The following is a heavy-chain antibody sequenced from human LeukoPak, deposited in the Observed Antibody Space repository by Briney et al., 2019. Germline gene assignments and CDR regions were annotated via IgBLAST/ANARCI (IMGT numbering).Heavy chain of an antibody. J-gene: IGHJ4*02. V-gene: IGHV3-13*01. CDR1: GFTFSSYD. CDR3: ARAGYSSSLDY. Sequence: GGSLRLSCAASGFTFSSYDMHWVRQATGKGLEWVSAMGTAGDTYYPGSVKGRFTISRENAKNSLYLQMNSLRAGDTAVYYCARAGYSSSLDYWGQGTLVTVSS. D-gene: IGHD6-13*01. CDR2: MGTAGDT.